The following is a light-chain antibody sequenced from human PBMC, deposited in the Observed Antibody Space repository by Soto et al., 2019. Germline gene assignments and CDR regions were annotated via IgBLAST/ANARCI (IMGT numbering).Light chain of an antibody. CDR1: QSVSRY. CDR2: AAS. Sequence: DIQMTQSPSSLSESVGDRVNITCRASQSVSRYLNWYQQKPGKAPKLLIYAASSFQSGVSSRFSGSGSGTDFTLTISSLQPEEFATYYGQQRQSFPLTFGGGTKVESK. V-gene: IGKV1-39*01. CDR3: QQRQSFPLT. J-gene: IGKJ4*01.